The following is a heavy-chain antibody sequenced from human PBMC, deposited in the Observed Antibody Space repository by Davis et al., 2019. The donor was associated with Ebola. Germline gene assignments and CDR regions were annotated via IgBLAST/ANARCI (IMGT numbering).Heavy chain of an antibody. Sequence: AASVKVSCKASGGTFSSYAISWVRQAPGQGLEWMGGIIPIFGTANYAQKFQGRVTITADESTSTAYMELSSLRSEDTAVYYCAREYSSSLRGMDVWAKGPRSPSP. V-gene: IGHV1-69*13. J-gene: IGHJ6*02. CDR2: IIPIFGTA. D-gene: IGHD6-19*01. CDR3: AREYSSSLRGMDV. CDR1: GGTFSSYA.